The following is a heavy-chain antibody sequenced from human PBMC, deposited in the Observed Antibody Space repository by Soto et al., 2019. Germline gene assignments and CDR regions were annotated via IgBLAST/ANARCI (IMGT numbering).Heavy chain of an antibody. J-gene: IGHJ4*02. V-gene: IGHV4-59*08. CDR3: ATRVPNSRTYLGVFDW. Sequence: PSETLSLTCTVSGDSFTSYFWSWLRQPPGKGLEWIGYIYHTGSTEYNPSLESRVVISIDTSKNQFSLKLDSVTAADTAVYYCATRVPNSRTYLGVFDWWGQGTQVTVSS. D-gene: IGHD1-26*01. CDR2: IYHTGST. CDR1: GDSFTSYF.